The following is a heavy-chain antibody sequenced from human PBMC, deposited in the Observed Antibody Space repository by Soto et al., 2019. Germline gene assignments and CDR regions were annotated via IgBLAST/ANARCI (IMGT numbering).Heavy chain of an antibody. CDR2: IYYSGRT. CDR1: GGSVSSSSHY. D-gene: IGHD3-3*01. CDR3: ARDQRFLEWPNFDY. J-gene: IGHJ4*02. Sequence: SETLSLTCSVSGGSVSSSSHYWGWIRQPPGKGLEWIGTIYYSGRTYYNPSLKRRVTMSIDTSKNQFSLKLSSVTAADTAVYYCARDQRFLEWPNFDYWGQGTLVTVSS. V-gene: IGHV4-39*07.